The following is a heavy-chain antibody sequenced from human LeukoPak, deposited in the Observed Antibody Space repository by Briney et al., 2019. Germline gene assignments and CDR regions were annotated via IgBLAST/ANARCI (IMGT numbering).Heavy chain of an antibody. Sequence: SETLSLTCTVSGGSISSGGYYWSWIRQHPGKGLEWIGYIYYSGSTYYNPSLRSRVTISVDTSKNQFSLKLSSVTAADTAVYYCAGLTMTDAFDIWGQGTMVTVSS. CDR3: AGLTMTDAFDI. D-gene: IGHD3-22*01. CDR1: GGSISSGGYY. CDR2: IYYSGST. V-gene: IGHV4-31*03. J-gene: IGHJ3*02.